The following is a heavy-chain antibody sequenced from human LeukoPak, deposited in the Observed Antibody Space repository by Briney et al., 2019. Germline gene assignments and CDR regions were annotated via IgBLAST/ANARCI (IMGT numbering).Heavy chain of an antibody. CDR1: GYTFTSYG. CDR2: ISAYNGNT. J-gene: IGHJ4*02. Sequence: ASVKVSCKASGYTFTSYGISWVRQAPAQGLEGMGWISAYNGNTNYAQKLQGRVTMTTDTSTSTAYMELRSLRSGDTAAYYWAIYYYDSIGSTRFDYWGQGTLVTVSS. CDR3: AIYYYDSIGSTRFDY. D-gene: IGHD3-22*01. V-gene: IGHV1-18*01.